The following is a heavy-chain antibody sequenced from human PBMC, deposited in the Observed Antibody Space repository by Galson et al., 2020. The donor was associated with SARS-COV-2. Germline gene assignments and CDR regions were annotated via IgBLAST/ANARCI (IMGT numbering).Heavy chain of an antibody. J-gene: IGHJ3*02. CDR3: ACYGGWEDAFDI. CDR2: ISWNSGSI. CDR1: GFTFDDYA. D-gene: IGHD1-26*01. V-gene: IGHV3-9*01. Sequence: GGSLRLSCAASGFTFDDYAMHWVRQAPGKGLEWVSGISWNSGSIGYADSVKGRFTISRDNAKNSLYLQMNSLRAEDTALYYWACYGGWEDAFDIWGQGTMVTVSS.